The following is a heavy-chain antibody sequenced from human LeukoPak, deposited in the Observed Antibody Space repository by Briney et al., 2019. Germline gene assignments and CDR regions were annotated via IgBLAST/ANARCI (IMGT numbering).Heavy chain of an antibody. CDR1: GFTFSDSW. Sequence: PGGSLRLSCAASGFTFSDSWMHWVRQAPGKGPEGLSCTSKDGTDTVYADSAKGRLAASRDNAKNSVYLELTNLRPDDTALYYCARGGYSGSYYRFSWGRGTLVTVAS. CDR3: ARGGYSGSYYRFS. V-gene: IGHV3-74*01. D-gene: IGHD5-12*01. CDR2: TSKDGTDT. J-gene: IGHJ4*02.